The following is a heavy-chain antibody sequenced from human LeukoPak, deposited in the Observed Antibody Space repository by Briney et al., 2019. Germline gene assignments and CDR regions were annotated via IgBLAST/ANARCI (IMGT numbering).Heavy chain of an antibody. CDR1: GYPFSAYY. CDR3: ARDQYYDSKGWFDP. V-gene: IGHV1-18*04. Sequence: ASVKVSCKASGYPFSAYYMHWVRQAPGQGLEWMGWIHTYNGHTNYAQKLQGRVTMTTDTSTSTAYMELRSLRSDDTAVYYCARDQYYDSKGWFDPWGQGTLVTVSS. CDR2: IHTYNGHT. J-gene: IGHJ5*02. D-gene: IGHD3-22*01.